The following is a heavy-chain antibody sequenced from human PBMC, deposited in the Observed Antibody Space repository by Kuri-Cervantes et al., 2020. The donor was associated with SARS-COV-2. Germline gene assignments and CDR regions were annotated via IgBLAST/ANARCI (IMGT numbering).Heavy chain of an antibody. CDR1: GYTFTSYG. J-gene: IGHJ4*02. V-gene: IGHV1-69*06. CDR3: ARDYSSPYYFEF. CDR2: INLMFDSA. D-gene: IGHD4-11*01. Sequence: SVKVSCKASGYTFTSYGISWVRQAPGQGLEWMGRINLMFDSANYAQKVQGRVTITADKSTRTTYMELSSLTSEDTAVYYCARDYSSPYYFEFWGQGSLVTVSS.